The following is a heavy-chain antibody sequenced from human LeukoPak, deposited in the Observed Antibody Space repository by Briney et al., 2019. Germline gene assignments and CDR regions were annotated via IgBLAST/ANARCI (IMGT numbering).Heavy chain of an antibody. D-gene: IGHD3-3*01. J-gene: IGHJ5*02. CDR3: ARLYGIMIFGVAPENWFDP. V-gene: IGHV1-18*01. CDR1: GYTFISYG. Sequence: ASVKVSRKASGYTFISYGISWVRQAPGQGLEWMGWISAYNGNTNYAQKLQGRVTVTTDTSTSTAYMELRSLRSDDTAVYYCARLYGIMIFGVAPENWFDPWGQGTLVTVSS. CDR2: ISAYNGNT.